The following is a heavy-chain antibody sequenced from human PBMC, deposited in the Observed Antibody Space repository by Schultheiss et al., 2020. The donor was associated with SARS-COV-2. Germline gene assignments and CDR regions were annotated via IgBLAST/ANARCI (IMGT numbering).Heavy chain of an antibody. CDR2: IYYSGST. CDR3: ARVRGSSSEVGY. V-gene: IGHV4-59*12. CDR1: RGSISSYY. Sequence: SETLSLTCTVSRGSISSYYWSWIRQPPGKGLEWIGYIYYSGSTNYNPSLKSRVTISVDTSKNQFSLKLSSVTAADTAVYYCARVRGSSSEVGYWGQGTLVTVSP. J-gene: IGHJ4*02. D-gene: IGHD6-6*01.